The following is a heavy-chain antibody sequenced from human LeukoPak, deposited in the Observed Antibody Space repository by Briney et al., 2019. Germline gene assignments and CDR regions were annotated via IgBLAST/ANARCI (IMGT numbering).Heavy chain of an antibody. V-gene: IGHV4-30-4*08. Sequence: SQTLSLTCTVSGGSISSGDYYWSWIRQPPGKGLEWIGYIYYSGSPYYNPSLKSRITISVDTSKNQFSLKLNSVTAADTAVYFCARERRGERGVCYSSSCPGHFDYWGQGTLVTVSS. CDR3: ARERRGERGVCYSSSCPGHFDY. D-gene: IGHD2-2*01. J-gene: IGHJ4*02. CDR2: IYYSGSP. CDR1: GGSISSGDYY.